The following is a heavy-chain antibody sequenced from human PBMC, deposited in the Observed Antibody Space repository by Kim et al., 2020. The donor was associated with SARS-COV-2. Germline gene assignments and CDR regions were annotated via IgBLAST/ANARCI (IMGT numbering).Heavy chain of an antibody. D-gene: IGHD3-3*01. CDR2: INGDGSST. CDR1: GFTFSSYW. J-gene: IGHJ6*02. CDR3: AREDFWSGTNYYYYYGMDV. V-gene: IGHV3-74*03. Sequence: GGSLRLSCVASGFTFSSYWIHWVRQAPGKGLVWVSRINGDGSSTTYADSVKGRFTISRDNAKNTLYLQMNSLRAEDTAVYFCAREDFWSGTNYYYYYGMDVGGQGTTVTDSS.